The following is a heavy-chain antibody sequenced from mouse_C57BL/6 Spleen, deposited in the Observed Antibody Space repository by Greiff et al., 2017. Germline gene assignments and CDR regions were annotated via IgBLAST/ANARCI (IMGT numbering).Heavy chain of an antibody. D-gene: IGHD1-1*01. Sequence: VHLVESGPGLVAPSQSLSITCTVSGFSLTSYAISWVRQPPGKGLEWLGVIWTGGGTNYNSALKSSLSISKDNSKSQVFLTMNILQTDDTSRYYCASQYYGSSSDWYFDVWGTGTTVTVSS. V-gene: IGHV2-9-1*01. J-gene: IGHJ1*03. CDR3: ASQYYGSSSDWYFDV. CDR1: GFSLTSYA. CDR2: IWTGGGT.